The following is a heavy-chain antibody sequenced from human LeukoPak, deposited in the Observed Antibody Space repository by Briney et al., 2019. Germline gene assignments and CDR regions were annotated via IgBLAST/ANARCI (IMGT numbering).Heavy chain of an antibody. Sequence: GGSLRLSCAVSGITLSNYGMSWVRQAPGKGLEWVAGLSGSGGGTNYADSVKGRFTISRDNRKNTLYLQMISLRAEDTAVYFCAKRGVVIRVILVGFHKEAYYFDSWGQGALVTVSA. CDR2: LSGSGGGT. CDR1: GITLSNYG. J-gene: IGHJ4*02. CDR3: AKRGVVIRVILVGFHKEAYYFDS. V-gene: IGHV3-23*01. D-gene: IGHD3-22*01.